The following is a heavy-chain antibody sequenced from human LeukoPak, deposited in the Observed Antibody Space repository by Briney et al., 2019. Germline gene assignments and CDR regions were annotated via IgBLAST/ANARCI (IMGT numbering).Heavy chain of an antibody. D-gene: IGHD7-27*01. CDR3: ARQLGMTPSHFDD. CDR2: IYYSGSS. V-gene: IGHV4-39*01. J-gene: IGHJ4*02. Sequence: SETLSLTCTVSGGSISSRSYYWGWIRQPPGKGLEWIGSIYYSGSSYSNPSLKSRVTISVDTSKNQFSLKLTSVTAADTAVYYCARQLGMTPSHFDDWGQGTLVTVSS. CDR1: GGSISSRSYY.